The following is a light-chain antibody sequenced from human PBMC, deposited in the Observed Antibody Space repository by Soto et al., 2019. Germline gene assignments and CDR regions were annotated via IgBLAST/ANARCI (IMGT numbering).Light chain of an antibody. Sequence: DIQLTQSPSFLSASVGDRVTITCRASQDMKTYLAWYQQKPGKAPNLLIYEASTLQSGVPSRFSGGGSGTEFTLTITSLQPEDFATYYCQQRSTYPVTFGGGTKVEIK. J-gene: IGKJ4*01. CDR2: EAS. CDR3: QQRSTYPVT. V-gene: IGKV1-9*01. CDR1: QDMKTY.